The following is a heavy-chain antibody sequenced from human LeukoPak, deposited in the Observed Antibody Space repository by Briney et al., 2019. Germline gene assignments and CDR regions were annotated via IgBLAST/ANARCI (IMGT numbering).Heavy chain of an antibody. V-gene: IGHV4-31*03. CDR1: GGSISSGGYH. J-gene: IGHJ2*01. D-gene: IGHD7-27*01. CDR3: ARDMGTWYFDL. Sequence: SETLSLTCSVSGGSISSGGYHWGWIRQHPGKGLEWIGYIYYSGSTDYNPSLKSRVTISVDTSKNQFSLKLSSVTAADTAVYYCARDMGTWYFDLWGRGTLVTVSS. CDR2: IYYSGST.